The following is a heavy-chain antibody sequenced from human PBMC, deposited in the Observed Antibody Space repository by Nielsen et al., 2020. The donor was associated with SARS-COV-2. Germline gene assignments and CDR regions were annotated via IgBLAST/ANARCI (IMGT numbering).Heavy chain of an antibody. CDR1: GFTFSSYG. D-gene: IGHD7-27*01. J-gene: IGHJ4*02. Sequence: GESLKISCAASGFTFSSYGMHWVRQAPGKGLEWVAVISYDGSDKYYADSVKGRFTISRDNSKNTLYLQINGLRAEDTAVYYCARGNGWGSYFDYWGQGTLVTVSS. V-gene: IGHV3-30-3*01. CDR3: ARGNGWGSYFDY. CDR2: ISYDGSDK.